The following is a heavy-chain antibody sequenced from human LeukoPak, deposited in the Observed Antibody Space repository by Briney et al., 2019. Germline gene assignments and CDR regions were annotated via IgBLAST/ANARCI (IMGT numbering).Heavy chain of an antibody. D-gene: IGHD3-9*01. V-gene: IGHV3-30*02. CDR1: GYTFSSYG. J-gene: IGHJ6*03. CDR3: AKTPHTIFFYMDV. CDR2: IRYDGSNK. Sequence: GGSLRLSCAASGYTFSSYGMHWVRQAPGKGLEWVAFIRYDGSNKYYADSVKGRFTISRDNSKNTLYLQMNSLRAEDTAVYYCAKTPHTIFFYMDVWGKGTTVTISS.